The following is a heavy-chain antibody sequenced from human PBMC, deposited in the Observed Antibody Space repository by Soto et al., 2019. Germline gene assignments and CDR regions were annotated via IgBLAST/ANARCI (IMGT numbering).Heavy chain of an antibody. Sequence: GESLKISCKGSGYSFTSYWIGWVRQMPGKGLEWMGIIYPGDSDTRYSPSFQGQVTISADKSISTAYLQWSSLKASDIAMYYCAIQGGHDILTGGYYYYYMDVWGKGTTVTVSS. D-gene: IGHD3-9*01. CDR2: IYPGDSDT. CDR1: GYSFTSYW. J-gene: IGHJ6*03. V-gene: IGHV5-51*01. CDR3: AIQGGHDILTGGYYYYYMDV.